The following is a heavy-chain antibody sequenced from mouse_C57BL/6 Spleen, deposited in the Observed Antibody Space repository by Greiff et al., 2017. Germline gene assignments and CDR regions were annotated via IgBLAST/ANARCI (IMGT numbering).Heavy chain of an antibody. CDR2: IDPSDSET. CDR3: ARGGGSGPDY. CDR1: GYTFTSYW. V-gene: IGHV1-52*01. J-gene: IGHJ2*01. Sequence: QVQLQQPGAELVRPGSSVKLSCKASGYTFTSYWMHWVKQRPIQGLEWIGNIDPSDSETHYNQKFKDKATLTVDKSSSAAYMQLSSLTSEDSAVYYCARGGGSGPDYWGQGTTLTVSS. D-gene: IGHD1-1*01.